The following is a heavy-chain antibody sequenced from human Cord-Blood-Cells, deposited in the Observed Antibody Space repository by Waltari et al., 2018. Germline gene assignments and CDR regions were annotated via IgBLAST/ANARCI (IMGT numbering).Heavy chain of an antibody. V-gene: IGHV3-73*02. CDR3: TPSDSSY. CDR2: MRSKGNSYAT. D-gene: IGHD6-6*01. CDR1: GFTFSGSA. Sequence: EVQLVESGGGLVQPGGSLKLSCAASGFTFSGSAMHWVRQASVKGRGWVGLMRSKGNSYATAYAASVKGRFTISRDDSKNTAYLQMNSLKTEDTAVYYCTPSDSSYWGQGTLVTVSS. J-gene: IGHJ4*02.